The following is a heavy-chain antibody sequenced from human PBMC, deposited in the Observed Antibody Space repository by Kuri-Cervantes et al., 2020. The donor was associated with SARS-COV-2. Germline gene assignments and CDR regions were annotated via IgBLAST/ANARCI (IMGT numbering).Heavy chain of an antibody. Sequence: SQTLSLTCAVYGGSFSGYYWSWLRQPPGKGLEWIGEINHSGSTNYNPSLKSRVTISVDTSKNQFSLKLSSVTAADTAVYYCARAQDYGDYYYGMDVWGQGTTVTVSS. CDR2: INHSGST. V-gene: IGHV4-34*01. CDR3: ARAQDYGDYYYGMDV. CDR1: GGSFSGYY. D-gene: IGHD4-17*01. J-gene: IGHJ6*02.